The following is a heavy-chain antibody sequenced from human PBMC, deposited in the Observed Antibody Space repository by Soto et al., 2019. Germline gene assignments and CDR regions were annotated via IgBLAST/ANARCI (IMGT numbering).Heavy chain of an antibody. D-gene: IGHD3-16*01. V-gene: IGHV3-33*01. CDR1: GFNFRTYG. J-gene: IGHJ4*02. CDR2: IWYDGSNE. CDR3: ARDNYGPDY. Sequence: QVQLVESGGGVVQPGRSLRLSCAASGFNFRTYGMHWVRQAPGKGLEWVAVIWYDGSNEYYADSVKGRFTISRDSSRNTLYLQMNILKGEDTAVYYCARDNYGPDYWGQGTLVTVSS.